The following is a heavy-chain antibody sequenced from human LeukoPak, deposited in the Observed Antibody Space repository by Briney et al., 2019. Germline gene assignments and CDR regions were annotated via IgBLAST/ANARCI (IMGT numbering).Heavy chain of an antibody. V-gene: IGHV3-7*01. J-gene: IGHJ4*02. D-gene: IGHD1-26*01. CDR1: GFTFSNYW. CDR3: ARDNKIEVGATN. Sequence: GGSLRLSCAASGFTFSNYWMSWVRQAPGKGLEWVANIKQDGSEKYYVNSVKGRFTISRDNAKNSLYLQMNSLRAEDTAVYYCARDNKIEVGATNWGQGTLVTVSS. CDR2: IKQDGSEK.